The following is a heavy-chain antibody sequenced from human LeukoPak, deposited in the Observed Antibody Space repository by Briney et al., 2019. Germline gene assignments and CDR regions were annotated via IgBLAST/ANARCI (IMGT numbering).Heavy chain of an antibody. J-gene: IGHJ4*02. CDR1: GFTFNSYS. D-gene: IGHD4-11*01. CDR3: ARMPLEIVTNFLDS. Sequence: GGSLRLSCAASGFTFNSYSMNWVRQAPGKGREWVSYISSNSRTIHYADSVKGRFTISRDNAKNSLYLQMNTLRAEDTAVYYCARMPLEIVTNFLDSWGQGTLVTVSS. V-gene: IGHV3-48*04. CDR2: ISSNSRTI.